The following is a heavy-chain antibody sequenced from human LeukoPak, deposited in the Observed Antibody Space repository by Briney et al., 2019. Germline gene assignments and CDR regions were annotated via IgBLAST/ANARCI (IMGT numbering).Heavy chain of an antibody. V-gene: IGHV3-7*01. J-gene: IGHJ4*02. CDR1: GFTFRGYW. CDR2: IQPDGSGA. CDR3: AREDDHNTNDR. Sequence: PGGSLRLSCVTSGFTFRGYWMSWFRQAPGKGLEWVGNIQPDGSGAFYVDAMRGRFTISRDNAQNSLYLQINSLRAEDTAVYYCAREDDHNTNDRWGQGTLVTVSS. D-gene: IGHD5-24*01.